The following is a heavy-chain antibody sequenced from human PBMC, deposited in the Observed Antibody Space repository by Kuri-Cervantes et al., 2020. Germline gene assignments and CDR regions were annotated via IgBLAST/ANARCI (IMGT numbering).Heavy chain of an antibody. CDR2: INPNSGGT. Sequence: SVKVSCKASGYTFTGYYMHWVRQAPGQGLEWMGWINPNSGGTNYAQKLQGRVTMTRDTSISTAYMELSRLRSDDTAVYYCARDGALTGTTSYFDYWGQGTLVTVSS. CDR3: ARDGALTGTTSYFDY. CDR1: GYTFTGYY. D-gene: IGHD1-20*01. V-gene: IGHV1-2*02. J-gene: IGHJ4*02.